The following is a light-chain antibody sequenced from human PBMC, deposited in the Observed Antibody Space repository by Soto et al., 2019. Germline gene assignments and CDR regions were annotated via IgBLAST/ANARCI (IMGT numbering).Light chain of an antibody. V-gene: IGKV1-27*01. CDR3: QKYNSAPWT. Sequence: DIQMTQSPSSLSASVGDRVTITCRASQGISNYLAWYQQKPGKVPKLLIYAASTLQSGAQSRFSGSGSGTDFTLTISSLQPEDVATYYWQKYNSAPWTFGQGTKVEIK. CDR2: AAS. J-gene: IGKJ1*01. CDR1: QGISNY.